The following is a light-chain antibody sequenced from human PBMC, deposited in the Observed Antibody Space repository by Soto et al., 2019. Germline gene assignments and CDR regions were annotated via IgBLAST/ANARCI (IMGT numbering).Light chain of an antibody. CDR1: SGSVSTSHY. J-gene: IGLJ3*02. CDR3: MLSVGTGVWV. V-gene: IGLV8-61*01. Sequence: QTVVTQEASLSVSPGGTVTLTCGLNSGSVSTSHYPSWYQQTPGQPPRTLILNIESRPSGVPERFSGTIIGRRAALTITGVQSEDESDYYCMLSVGTGVWVFGGGTKLTVL. CDR2: NIE.